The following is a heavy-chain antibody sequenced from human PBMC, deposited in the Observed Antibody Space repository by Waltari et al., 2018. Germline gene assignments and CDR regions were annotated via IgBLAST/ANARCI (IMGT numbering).Heavy chain of an antibody. Sequence: QVQLKESGPGLVKPSETLSLPCPVPGGATSGYSWSGIRQSPGKGLEWVGYIYSSGSANYNPSLKSRVTISVDTSKNQFSLKLSSVTAADTAVYYCARQGGYGRGAGLWGRGTLVTVSS. V-gene: IGHV4-59*08. D-gene: IGHD6-13*01. CDR1: GGATSGYS. CDR3: ARQGGYGRGAGL. CDR2: IYSSGSA. J-gene: IGHJ2*01.